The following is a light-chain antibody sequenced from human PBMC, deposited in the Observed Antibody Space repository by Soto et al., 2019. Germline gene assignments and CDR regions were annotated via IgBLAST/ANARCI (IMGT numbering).Light chain of an antibody. Sequence: EIVLTQSPATRSLSPGERSTLSWRASQSVSSYLAWYQQKPGQAPRLLIYDASTRATGIPARFSGSGSGTEFTLTISSLQSEDFAVYYCQQYHNWPITFGQGTRLEIK. CDR2: DAS. CDR1: QSVSSY. V-gene: IGKV3-15*01. J-gene: IGKJ5*01. CDR3: QQYHNWPIT.